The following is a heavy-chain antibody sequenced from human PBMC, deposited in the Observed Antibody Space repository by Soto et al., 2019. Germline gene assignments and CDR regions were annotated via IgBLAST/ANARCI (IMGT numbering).Heavy chain of an antibody. CDR1: GGSISSYH. J-gene: IGHJ4*02. D-gene: IGHD4-17*01. CDR3: ARDTVLTGMFDF. Sequence: PSETLSLTCTVSGGSISSYHWSWIRQPPGKGLEWIASIYYTGTTNYNPSLGTRVTISIDAPENQFSLKLSSVTAADTAVYYCARDTVLTGMFDFWGQGTPVTVSS. V-gene: IGHV4-59*01. CDR2: IYYTGTT.